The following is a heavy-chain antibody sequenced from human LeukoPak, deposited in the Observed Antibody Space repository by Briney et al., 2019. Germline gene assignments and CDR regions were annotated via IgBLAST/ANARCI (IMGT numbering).Heavy chain of an antibody. CDR1: GGSFSGYY. CDR2: INHSGST. J-gene: IGHJ5*02. Sequence: SETLSLTCAVYGGSFSGYYWSWIRQPPGKGLEWIGEINHSGSTNYNPSLKSRVTISVDTSKNQFSLKLSSVTAAGTAVYYCARGRRAVAGTCWFDPWGQGTLVTVSS. V-gene: IGHV4-34*01. CDR3: ARGRRAVAGTCWFDP. D-gene: IGHD6-19*01.